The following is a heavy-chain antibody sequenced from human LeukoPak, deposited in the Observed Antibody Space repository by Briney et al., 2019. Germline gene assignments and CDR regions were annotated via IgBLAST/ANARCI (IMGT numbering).Heavy chain of an antibody. CDR1: GGTFSSYA. Sequence: REASVKVSCKASGGTFSSYAISWVRQAPGQGLEWMGWISAYNGNRNYAQKFQGRVSMTIDTSTRTTYMDLSSLRSDDTAVYFCARNFYSNYLGVDYWGQGTLVTVSS. J-gene: IGHJ4*02. D-gene: IGHD4-11*01. V-gene: IGHV1-18*01. CDR2: ISAYNGNR. CDR3: ARNFYSNYLGVDY.